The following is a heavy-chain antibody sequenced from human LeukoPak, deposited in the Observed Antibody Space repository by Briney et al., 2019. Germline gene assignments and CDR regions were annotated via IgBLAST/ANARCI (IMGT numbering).Heavy chain of an antibody. Sequence: GASVKVSCTASGYTFTSYGISWVRQAPGQGLEWMGWISAYNGNTNYAQKLQGRVTMTTDTSTSTAYMELGSLRSDDTAVYYCARENGFPGYCSGGSCYPDTYYFDYWGQGTLVTVSS. J-gene: IGHJ4*02. CDR3: ARENGFPGYCSGGSCYPDTYYFDY. D-gene: IGHD2-15*01. CDR2: ISAYNGNT. V-gene: IGHV1-18*01. CDR1: GYTFTSYG.